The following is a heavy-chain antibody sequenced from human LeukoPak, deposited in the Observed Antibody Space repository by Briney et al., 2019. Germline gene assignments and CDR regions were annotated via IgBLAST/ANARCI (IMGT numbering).Heavy chain of an antibody. V-gene: IGHV3-30-3*01. CDR3: ARGLGYSSGWYGQRKKAFDI. CDR2: ISYDGSNK. D-gene: IGHD6-19*01. Sequence: GGSLRLSCAASGFTFSSYAMHWVRQAPGKGLEWVAVISYDGSNKYYADSVKGRFTISRDNSKNTLYLQMNSLRAEDTAVYYCARGLGYSSGWYGQRKKAFDIWGQGTMVTVSS. J-gene: IGHJ3*02. CDR1: GFTFSSYA.